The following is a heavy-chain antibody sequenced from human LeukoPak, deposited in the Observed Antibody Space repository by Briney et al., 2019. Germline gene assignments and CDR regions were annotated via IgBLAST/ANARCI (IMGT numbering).Heavy chain of an antibody. CDR1: GYTFTSYY. CDR3: ALPSRWLYFDY. Sequence: ASVKVSCKASGYTFTSYYIHWVRQAPGQGLEWMGIINPSGGSTSYAQKFQGRVTMTRDTSTSTVYMELSSLRSEDTAVYYCALPSRWLYFDYWGQGTPVTVSS. CDR2: INPSGGST. J-gene: IGHJ4*02. V-gene: IGHV1-46*01. D-gene: IGHD5-12*01.